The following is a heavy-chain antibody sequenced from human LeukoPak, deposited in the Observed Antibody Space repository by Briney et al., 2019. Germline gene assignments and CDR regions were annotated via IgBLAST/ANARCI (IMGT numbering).Heavy chain of an antibody. CDR2: INHSGSI. V-gene: IGHV4-34*01. CDR3: ARGRELSNPRGYSYGAEY. J-gene: IGHJ4*02. D-gene: IGHD5-18*01. Sequence: SETLSLTCAVYGGSFSGYYWSWIRQPPGKGLEWIGEINHSGSINYNPSLKSRVTISVDTSKNQFSLKLSSVTAADTAVYYCARGRELSNPRGYSYGAEYWGQGTLVTVSS. CDR1: GGSFSGYY.